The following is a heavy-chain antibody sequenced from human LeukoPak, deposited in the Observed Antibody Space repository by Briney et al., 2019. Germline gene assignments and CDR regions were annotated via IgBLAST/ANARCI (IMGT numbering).Heavy chain of an antibody. V-gene: IGHV3-66*01. CDR2: IYSGGST. CDR1: GFNVSSKC. Sequence: GGSLRLSCAASGFNVSSKCISWARQAPGKGLEWVSLIYSGGSTYYADSVKGRFIISRDNSKNTLFLQMNSLRAEDTAVYYCARGALYHMDVWGKGTTVTISS. CDR3: ARGALYHMDV. J-gene: IGHJ6*03.